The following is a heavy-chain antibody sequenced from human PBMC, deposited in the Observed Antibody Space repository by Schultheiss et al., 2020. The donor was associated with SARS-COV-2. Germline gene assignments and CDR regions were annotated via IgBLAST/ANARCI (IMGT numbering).Heavy chain of an antibody. Sequence: ASVKVSCKASGYTFTDYHMHWVRQAPGQGLEWMGWINPNSGGTNYAQKFQGRVTMTTDTSTSTAYMELRSLRSGDTAVYYCARVGLPVTTFDYWGQGTLVTVSS. CDR3: ARVGLPVTTFDY. CDR2: INPNSGGT. D-gene: IGHD4-17*01. V-gene: IGHV1-2*02. CDR1: GYTFTDYH. J-gene: IGHJ4*02.